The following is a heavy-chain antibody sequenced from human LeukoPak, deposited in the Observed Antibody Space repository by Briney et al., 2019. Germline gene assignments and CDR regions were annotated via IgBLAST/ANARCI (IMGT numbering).Heavy chain of an antibody. CDR1: GGSISSGGYS. Sequence: PSETLSLTCAVSGGSISSGGYSWSWIRQPPGKGLEWIGYIYHSGSTYYNPSLKSRVTISVDRSKNQFSLKLSSVTAADTAVYYCARGRPSTIYFDYWGQGTLVTVSS. V-gene: IGHV4-30-2*01. CDR2: IYHSGST. J-gene: IGHJ4*02. CDR3: ARGRPSTIYFDY. D-gene: IGHD5-24*01.